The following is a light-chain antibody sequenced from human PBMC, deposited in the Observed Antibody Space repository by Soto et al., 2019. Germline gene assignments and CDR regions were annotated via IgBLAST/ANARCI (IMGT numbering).Light chain of an antibody. Sequence: QSPATLSVSPGERATLSCRASQSVSSDLAWYEQKPGQAPRLLIYGASTRATGIPARFSGSGSGTDFTLTISRLEPEDFAVYYCQQYGSSLTFGGGTKVDIK. V-gene: IGKV3-15*01. CDR3: QQYGSSLT. CDR2: GAS. J-gene: IGKJ4*01. CDR1: QSVSSD.